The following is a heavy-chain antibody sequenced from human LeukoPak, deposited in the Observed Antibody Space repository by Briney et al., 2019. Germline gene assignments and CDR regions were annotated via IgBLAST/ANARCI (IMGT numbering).Heavy chain of an antibody. CDR1: GFTFSSYP. D-gene: IGHD3-22*01. CDR3: AKPAGSHYYDSSGYYFDY. CDR2: ISTSGGGT. V-gene: IGHV3-23*01. J-gene: IGHJ4*02. Sequence: PGGSLRLSCAATGFTFSSYPLSWVRQAPGKGLEWVSAISTSGGGTYFTDSVKGRFTISRDNSKNTLYLQMNSLRADDTAVYYCAKPAGSHYYDSSGYYFDYWGQGTLVTASS.